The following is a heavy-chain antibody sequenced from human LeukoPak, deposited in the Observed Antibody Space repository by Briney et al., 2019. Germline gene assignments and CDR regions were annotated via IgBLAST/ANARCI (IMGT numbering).Heavy chain of an antibody. V-gene: IGHV3-23*01. CDR1: GFTFSSYA. D-gene: IGHD1-26*01. Sequence: PGGSLRLSCAASGFTFSSYAMTWVRQAPGKGLEWVSTISSSGGSAYYADSVKGRFTISGDNSKNTLYLHMNSLRAEDTAVYYCAKETVGATGYFDLWGRGTLVTVSS. CDR2: ISSSGGSA. CDR3: AKETVGATGYFDL. J-gene: IGHJ2*01.